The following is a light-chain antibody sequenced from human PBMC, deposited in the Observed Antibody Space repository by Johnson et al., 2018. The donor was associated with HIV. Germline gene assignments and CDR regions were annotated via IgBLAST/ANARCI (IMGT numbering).Light chain of an antibody. CDR3: GTWDSSLSAGEYV. Sequence: QSVLTQPPSVSAAPGQKVTISCSGSSSNIGNNYVSWYQQLPGTAPKLLIYDNYKRPSGIPDRFSGSKSGTSATLDITGLQTGDEADYYCGTWDSSLSAGEYVFGTGTKVTVL. V-gene: IGLV1-51*01. J-gene: IGLJ1*01. CDR2: DNY. CDR1: SSNIGNNY.